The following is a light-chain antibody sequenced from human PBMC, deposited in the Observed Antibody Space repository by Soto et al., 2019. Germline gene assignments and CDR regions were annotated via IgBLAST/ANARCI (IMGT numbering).Light chain of an antibody. CDR2: GAS. CDR3: QQYTNSPFT. J-gene: IGKJ3*01. Sequence: EIVLTQSPGTLSLSPGERATLYCRASQSVGSNYLAWYQQKPGQAPRVLIYGASSRATGIPDRFSGSGSGADFTLTISRLEPEDFAVYYCQQYTNSPFTFGPATKVDIK. V-gene: IGKV3-20*01. CDR1: QSVGSNY.